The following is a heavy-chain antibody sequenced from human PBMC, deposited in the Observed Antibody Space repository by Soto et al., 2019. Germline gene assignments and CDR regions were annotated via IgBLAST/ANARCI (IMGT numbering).Heavy chain of an antibody. J-gene: IGHJ5*02. V-gene: IGHV4-39*01. Sequence: SETLSLTCTVSGGSISSSSYYWGWIRQPPGKGLEWIGSIYYSGSTYYNPSLKSRVTISVDTSKKQFSLKLSSVTAADTAVYYCASSGLWFGEFPNWFDPWGQGTLVTVSS. D-gene: IGHD3-10*01. CDR2: IYYSGST. CDR1: GGSISSSSYY. CDR3: ASSGLWFGEFPNWFDP.